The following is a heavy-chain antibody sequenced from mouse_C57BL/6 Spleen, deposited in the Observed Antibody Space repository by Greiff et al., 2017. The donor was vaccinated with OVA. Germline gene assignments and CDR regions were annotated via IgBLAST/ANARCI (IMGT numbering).Heavy chain of an antibody. CDR3: ARDRGIYYDGDYYAMDY. CDR2: INYDGSST. Sequence: DVHLVESEGGLVQPGSSMKLSCTASGFTFSDYYMAWVRQVPEKGLEWVANINYDGSSTYYLDSLKSRFIISRDNAKNILYLQMSSLKSEDTATYYCARDRGIYYDGDYYAMDYWGQGTSVTVSS. J-gene: IGHJ4*01. D-gene: IGHD2-4*01. CDR1: GFTFSDYY. V-gene: IGHV5-16*01.